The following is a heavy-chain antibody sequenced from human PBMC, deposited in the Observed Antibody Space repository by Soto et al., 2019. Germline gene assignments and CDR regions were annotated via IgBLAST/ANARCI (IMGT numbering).Heavy chain of an antibody. D-gene: IGHD5-18*01. Sequence: SLRLSCSPSLFTFGDYAMNLFLHSPCKWLEWVGFIKSKAFGGTPEYAASVKGRFTISRDDSMSIAYLQMNSLKTDDTAVYYCTRDHYGRGFSSGAFDSWGQGTPVTVSS. CDR3: TRDHYGRGFSSGAFDS. CDR1: LFTFGDYA. V-gene: IGHV3-49*03. CDR2: IKSKAFGGTP. J-gene: IGHJ4*02.